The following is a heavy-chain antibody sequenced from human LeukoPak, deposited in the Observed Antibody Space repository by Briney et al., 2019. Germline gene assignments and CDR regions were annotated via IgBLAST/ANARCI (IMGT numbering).Heavy chain of an antibody. Sequence: PSETLSLTCTVSGGSISSYYWSWIRQPPGKGLEWIGNIYYSGSTNYNPSLKSRVTISVDTSKNQFSLKLSSVTAADTAVYYCARVGGLYSGSYYSDYWGQGTLVTVSS. CDR3: ARVGGLYSGSYYSDY. J-gene: IGHJ4*02. CDR1: GGSISSYY. V-gene: IGHV4-59*01. CDR2: IYYSGST. D-gene: IGHD1-26*01.